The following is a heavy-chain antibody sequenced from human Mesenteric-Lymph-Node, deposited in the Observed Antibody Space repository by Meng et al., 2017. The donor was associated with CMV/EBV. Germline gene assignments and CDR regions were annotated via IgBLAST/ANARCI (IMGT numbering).Heavy chain of an antibody. D-gene: IGHD5-24*01. J-gene: IGHJ4*02. CDR3: ARVEISFDY. CDR2: IIPHSGDT. Sequence: ASVKVSCKAYRDTFSDNYIHWVRQAPGQGLEWMGWIIPHSGDTSYAQKFQGRVILTRDTSINTAYMELSSLTSDDTAVYYCARVEISFDYWGQGTLVTVSS. V-gene: IGHV1-2*02. CDR1: RDTFSDNY.